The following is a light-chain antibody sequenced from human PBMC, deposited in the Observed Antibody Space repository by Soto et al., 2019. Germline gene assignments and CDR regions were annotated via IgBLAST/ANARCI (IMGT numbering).Light chain of an antibody. CDR3: SAYAGSNSLI. V-gene: IGLV2-8*01. CDR2: DVT. CDR1: SSDVGGYKF. J-gene: IGLJ2*01. Sequence: QSALTQPPSASGSPGQSVTISCTGTSSDVGGYKFVSWYQRLPGKAPKLIIYDVTRRPPGVPDRFSGSKSGKTASLTVSGLHAEDEGDYYCSAYAGSNSLIFGGGTKLTVL.